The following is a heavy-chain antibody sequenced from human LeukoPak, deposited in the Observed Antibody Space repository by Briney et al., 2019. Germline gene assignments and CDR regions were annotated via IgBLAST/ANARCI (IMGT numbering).Heavy chain of an antibody. V-gene: IGHV3-9*01. CDR3: AKDALGSGSFPDY. CDR2: ISWTSGTK. Sequence: PGGSLRLSCAASEFTFDDYAMHWVRQAPGKGLEWVAGISWTSGTKDYSDSVKGRFTISRDNAKNSLYLQMNSPRPEDTAFYFCAKDALGSGSFPDYWGPGTLVTVSS. J-gene: IGHJ4*02. D-gene: IGHD3-10*01. CDR1: EFTFDDYA.